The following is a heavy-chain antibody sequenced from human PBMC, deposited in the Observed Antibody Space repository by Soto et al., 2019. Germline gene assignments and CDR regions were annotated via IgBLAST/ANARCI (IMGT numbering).Heavy chain of an antibody. CDR2: ISGGGDGT. V-gene: IGHV3-23*01. CDR1: GFTFYNYA. J-gene: IGHJ3*01. CDR3: AEKGLGSLATYCTTGDCHYAFDV. Sequence: EVQLLESGGGLVRPGGSLRLSCAASGFTFYNYAMNWVRQAPGKGLEWVSTISGGGDGTYYADSVKGRFTISRDNSRNTVYLQMISLRAEDMAVYYCAEKGLGSLATYCTTGDCHYAFDVWGQGTLVTVSS. D-gene: IGHD2-8*01.